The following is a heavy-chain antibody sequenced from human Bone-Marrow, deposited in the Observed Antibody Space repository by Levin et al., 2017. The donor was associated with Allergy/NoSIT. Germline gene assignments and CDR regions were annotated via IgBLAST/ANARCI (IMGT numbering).Heavy chain of an antibody. D-gene: IGHD4-23*01. Sequence: SQTLSLTCTVSGGSIRNTYWSWIRQPPEKRLEWIGYIYYSGRTNYNPSLKSRVTISVDTSKNLFSLKLSSVTAADSAVYYCARAIPSGGNSYYYYYMDVWGKGTTVTVSS. CDR1: GGSIRNTY. CDR2: IYYSGRT. V-gene: IGHV4-59*01. J-gene: IGHJ6*03. CDR3: ARAIPSGGNSYYYYYMDV.